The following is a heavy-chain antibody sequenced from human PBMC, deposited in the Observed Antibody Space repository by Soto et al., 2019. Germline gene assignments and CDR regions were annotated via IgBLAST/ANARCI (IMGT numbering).Heavy chain of an antibody. V-gene: IGHV4-4*02. D-gene: IGHD6-19*01. CDR2: IDHSGST. CDR1: GDSISSNNW. CDR3: VRDSGNGWKDY. Sequence: PSETLSLTCAVSGDSISSNNWWTWVRQPPGKGLEWIGEIDHSGSTDYNPSLKSRVTMSVDKPKNQFSLKLSSVTAADTAIYYCVRDSGNGWKDYWGQGTLVTVSS. J-gene: IGHJ4*02.